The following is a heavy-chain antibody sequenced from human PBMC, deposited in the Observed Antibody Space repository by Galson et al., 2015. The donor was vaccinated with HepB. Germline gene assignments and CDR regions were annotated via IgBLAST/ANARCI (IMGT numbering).Heavy chain of an antibody. D-gene: IGHD4-17*01. Sequence: SLRLSCAASGFTFSSYAMSWVRQAPGKGLEWVSAISGSGGSTYYADSVKGRFTISRDNSKNTLYLQMNSLRAEDTAVYYCAKHRESPKLYGDYGWTNVQPLTPKTNWGQGTLVTVSS. CDR3: AKHRESPKLYGDYGWTNVQPLTPKTN. J-gene: IGHJ4*02. CDR1: GFTFSSYA. V-gene: IGHV3-23*01. CDR2: ISGSGGST.